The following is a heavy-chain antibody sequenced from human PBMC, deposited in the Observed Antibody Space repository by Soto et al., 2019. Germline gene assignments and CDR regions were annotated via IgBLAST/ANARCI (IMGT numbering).Heavy chain of an antibody. CDR3: ARGGQAYYDFWSAHYIGGWFAP. CDR1: GGSISSGGYY. J-gene: IGHJ5*02. V-gene: IGHV4-31*03. Sequence: QVQLQESGPGLVKPSQTLSLTCTVSGGSISSGGYYWSWIRQHPGKGLEWIGYIYYSGSTYSNPSLKSRVTISVDRSKNQFSLKMISVTAADTDVYYCARGGQAYYDFWSAHYIGGWFAPWCQGTLVTVS. CDR2: IYYSGST. D-gene: IGHD3-3*01.